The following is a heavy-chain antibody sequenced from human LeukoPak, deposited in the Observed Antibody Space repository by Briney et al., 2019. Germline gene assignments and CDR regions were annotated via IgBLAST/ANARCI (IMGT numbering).Heavy chain of an antibody. CDR3: ARVPSWRYYGMDV. D-gene: IGHD2-2*01. CDR1: GFTFSSYA. CDR2: ISYDGSNK. Sequence: GRSLRLSCAASGFTFSSYAMHWVRQAPGKGLEWVAVISYDGSNKYYADSVKGRFTISRDNSKNTLYLQMNSLRAEDTAVYYRARVPSWRYYGMDVWGQGTTATVSS. J-gene: IGHJ6*02. V-gene: IGHV3-30-3*01.